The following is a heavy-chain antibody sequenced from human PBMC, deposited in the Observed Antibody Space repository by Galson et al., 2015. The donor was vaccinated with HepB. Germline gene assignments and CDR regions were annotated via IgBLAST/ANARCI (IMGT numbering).Heavy chain of an antibody. D-gene: IGHD6-19*01. J-gene: IGHJ4*02. V-gene: IGHV1-24*01. CDR2: FDPEDGET. CDR1: GYTLTELS. Sequence: SVKVSCKVSGYTLTELSMHWVRQAPGKGLEWMGGFDPEDGETIYAQKFQGRVTMTEDTSTDTAYMELSSLRSEDAAVYYCATSGADSGGWYGGFDYWGQGTLVTVSS. CDR3: ATSGADSGGWYGGFDY.